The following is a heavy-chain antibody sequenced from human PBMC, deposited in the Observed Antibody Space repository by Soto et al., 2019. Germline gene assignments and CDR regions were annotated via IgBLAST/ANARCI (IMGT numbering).Heavy chain of an antibody. CDR3: ARVHSSSYHYFDY. V-gene: IGHV1-24*01. Sequence: GASVKVSCKVSGYSLTETSIHWVRQAPGIGLEWMGGSNPEDGEIIYAQNVQGRVIMTEDTSTDTAYMELSSLRAEGTAVYYCARVHSSSYHYFDYWGQGTLVTVSS. D-gene: IGHD6-13*01. J-gene: IGHJ4*02. CDR2: SNPEDGEI. CDR1: GYSLTETS.